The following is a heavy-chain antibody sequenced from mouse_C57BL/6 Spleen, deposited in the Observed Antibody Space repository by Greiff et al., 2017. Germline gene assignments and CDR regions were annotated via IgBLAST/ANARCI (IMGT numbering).Heavy chain of an antibody. J-gene: IGHJ2*01. CDR3: ARLRPYYFDY. D-gene: IGHD2-12*01. CDR1: GYTFTSYW. CDR2: IDPSDSET. V-gene: IGHV1-52*01. Sequence: QVQLQQPGAELVRPGSSVKLSCKASGYTFTSYWMHWVKQRPIQGLEWIGNIDPSDSETHYNQRFKDKATLTVDKSSSTAYMQLSSLPSEDSAVYYCARLRPYYFDYWGQGTTLTVSS.